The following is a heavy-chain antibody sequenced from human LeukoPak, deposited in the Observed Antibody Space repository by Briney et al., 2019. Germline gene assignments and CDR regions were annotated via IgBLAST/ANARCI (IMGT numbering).Heavy chain of an antibody. CDR3: AKVDSSSWPNIFDY. Sequence: GRSLRLSCAASGFSFSSYVMHWVRQAPGKGLEWVAVIWSDGSNEYYADSVKGRFTISRDNSKNTLYLQMYSLRAEDTAVYYCAKVDSSSWPNIFDYWGQGTLVTVSS. V-gene: IGHV3-33*06. CDR1: GFSFSSYV. D-gene: IGHD6-13*01. J-gene: IGHJ4*02. CDR2: IWSDGSNE.